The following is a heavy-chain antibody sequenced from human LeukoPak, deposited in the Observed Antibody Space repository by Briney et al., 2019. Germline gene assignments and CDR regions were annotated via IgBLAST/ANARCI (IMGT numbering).Heavy chain of an antibody. J-gene: IGHJ4*02. V-gene: IGHV4-39*01. CDR1: GGSISSSSYY. CDR3: ARGSTVTRYFDY. Sequence: SETLSLTCTVSGGSISSSSYYWGWIRQPPGKGLEWIGSIYYSGSTYYNPSLKSRVTISVDTSKNQFSLKLSSVTAADTAVYYCARGSTVTRYFDYWGQGTLVTVSS. D-gene: IGHD4-17*01. CDR2: IYYSGST.